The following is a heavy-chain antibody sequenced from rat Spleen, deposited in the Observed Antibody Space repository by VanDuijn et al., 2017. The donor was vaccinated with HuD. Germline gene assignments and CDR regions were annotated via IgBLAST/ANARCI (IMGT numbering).Heavy chain of an antibody. V-gene: IGHV5-31*01. Sequence: EVQLVESGGGLVQPGRSLKLSCVASGFTFNNYWMSWIRQAPGKGLEWVASITNTGNSIYYLDSVKGRFTISRVNAKSTLYLQMDSLRSEDTATYYCARMNSGYGVMDAWDQGCSVTVSS. J-gene: IGHJ4*01. CDR3: ARMNSGYGVMDA. CDR1: GFTFNNYW. D-gene: IGHD4-3*01. CDR2: ITNTGNSI.